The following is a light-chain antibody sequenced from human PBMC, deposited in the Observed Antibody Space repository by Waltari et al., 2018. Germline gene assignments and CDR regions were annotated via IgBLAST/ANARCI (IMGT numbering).Light chain of an antibody. Sequence: EIFLTQSPATLSVSAGERAALSCRASQSVGTSLAWYQHRTGKAPRLLIYAASKWSAGIPSRFSGSGSGTDFTLAIDTLEPEDFAVYDCQQRNPWPRTFGQGTKVEI. J-gene: IGKJ1*01. V-gene: IGKV3-11*01. CDR1: QSVGTS. CDR3: QQRNPWPRT. CDR2: AAS.